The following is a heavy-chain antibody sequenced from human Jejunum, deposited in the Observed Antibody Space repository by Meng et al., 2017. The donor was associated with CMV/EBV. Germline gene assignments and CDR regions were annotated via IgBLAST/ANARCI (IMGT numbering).Heavy chain of an antibody. CDR3: ARRGRWYYDSSGYYYGNADAFDI. V-gene: IGHV3-48*03. CDR2: TSSSGSTI. Sequence: MNWVRQAPGKGLEWVSYTSSSGSTIYYADSVKGRFTISRDNAKNSLYLQMNSLRAEDTAVYYCARRGRWYYDSSGYYYGNADAFDIWGQGTMVTVSS. J-gene: IGHJ3*02. D-gene: IGHD3-22*01.